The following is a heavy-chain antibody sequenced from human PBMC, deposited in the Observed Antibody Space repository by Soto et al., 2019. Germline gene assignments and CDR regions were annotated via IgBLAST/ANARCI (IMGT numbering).Heavy chain of an antibody. CDR1: GSTFTSSG. J-gene: IGHJ4*02. D-gene: IGHD2-15*01. CDR2: ISAYNGNT. CDR3: ARDCRSGGSCYPFDY. V-gene: IGHV1-18*01. Sequence: ASVKVSRKSSGSTFTSSGISWRLQTPRKGLEWMGWISAYNGNTNYAQKLQGRVTMTTDTSTSTAYVELRSLRSDDTAVYYCARDCRSGGSCYPFDYWGQGTLVTVSS.